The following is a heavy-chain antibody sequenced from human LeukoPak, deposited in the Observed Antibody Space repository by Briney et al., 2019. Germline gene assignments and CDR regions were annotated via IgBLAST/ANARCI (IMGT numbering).Heavy chain of an antibody. J-gene: IGHJ5*02. V-gene: IGHV1-18*01. CDR2: ISAYNGST. CDR1: GYTFTSYG. D-gene: IGHD3-10*01. Sequence: GASVKVSCKASGYTFTSYGISWVRQAPGQGLEWMGWISAYNGSTNYAQKLQGRVTMTTDTSTSTAYMELRSLRSDDTAVYYCARDLSAMVRGVINWFDPWGQGTLVTVSS. CDR3: ARDLSAMVRGVINWFDP.